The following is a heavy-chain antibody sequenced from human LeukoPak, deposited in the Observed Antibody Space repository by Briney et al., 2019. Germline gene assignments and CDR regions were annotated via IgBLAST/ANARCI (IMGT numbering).Heavy chain of an antibody. CDR2: IYSGGST. CDR3: ARWDSGYDSLDY. Sequence: GGSLRLSCAASGFTFSDYGMHWVRQAPGKGLEWVSVIYSGGSTYYADSVKGRFTISRDNSKNTLYLQMNSLRAEDTAVYYCARWDSGYDSLDYWGQGTLVTVSS. J-gene: IGHJ4*02. CDR1: GFTFSDYG. D-gene: IGHD5-12*01. V-gene: IGHV3-53*01.